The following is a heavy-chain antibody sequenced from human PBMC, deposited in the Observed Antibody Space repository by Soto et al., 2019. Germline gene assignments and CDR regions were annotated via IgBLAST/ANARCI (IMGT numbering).Heavy chain of an antibody. V-gene: IGHV4-31*03. J-gene: IGHJ3*01. D-gene: IGHD6-6*01. CDR1: GGSISSGGYY. CDR3: ATRQAREYAFDV. Sequence: SETLSLTCTVSGGSISSGGYYWSWIRQHPGKGLEWIGYIYYSGSTSYNPSLKSRVTISVDTSKNQFSLKLSSVTAADTAVYYCATRQAREYAFDVWGQGTMVTVSS. CDR2: IYYSGST.